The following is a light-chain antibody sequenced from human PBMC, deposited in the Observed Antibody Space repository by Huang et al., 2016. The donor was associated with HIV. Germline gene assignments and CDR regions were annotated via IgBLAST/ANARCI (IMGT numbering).Light chain of an antibody. J-gene: IGKJ5*01. Sequence: EIVMTQSPLSLVVTPGEPASISCRSSKRLLHSNGFNYFDWYLQKPGQSPQLLIYLASNRAPGVPDRFSGSGSGTDFTLKISRVEAEDVGVFYCMQSLQTPITFGQGTRLEIK. V-gene: IGKV2-28*01. CDR1: KRLLHSNGFNY. CDR2: LAS. CDR3: MQSLQTPIT.